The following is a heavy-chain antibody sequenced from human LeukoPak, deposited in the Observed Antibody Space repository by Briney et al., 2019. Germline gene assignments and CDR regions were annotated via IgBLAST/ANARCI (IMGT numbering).Heavy chain of an antibody. Sequence: SETLSLTCAVYGGSFSGYYWSWIRQPPGKGLEWIGEINHSGSTNYNPSLKSRVTISVDTSKNQFSLKLSSVTAADTAVYYCARVQNTIFGVVVNPPYFDYWGQGTLVTVSS. CDR3: ARVQNTIFGVVVNPPYFDY. CDR2: INHSGST. D-gene: IGHD3-3*01. J-gene: IGHJ4*02. V-gene: IGHV4-34*01. CDR1: GGSFSGYY.